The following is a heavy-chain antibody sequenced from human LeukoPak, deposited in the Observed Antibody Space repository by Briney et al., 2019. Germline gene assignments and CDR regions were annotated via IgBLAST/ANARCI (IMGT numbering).Heavy chain of an antibody. CDR2: IKQDGSEK. CDR3: AAGTTGGWSEPFDY. J-gene: IGHJ4*02. CDR1: GFPLRSYD. V-gene: IGHV3-7*01. Sequence: GGSLRLSCAASGFPLRSYDMSWVRQAPGKGLEWVANIKQDGSEKYYVDSVKGRFTISRDNAKNSLYLQMNSLRAEDTAVYYCAAGTTGGWSEPFDYWGQGTLVTVSS. D-gene: IGHD6-19*01.